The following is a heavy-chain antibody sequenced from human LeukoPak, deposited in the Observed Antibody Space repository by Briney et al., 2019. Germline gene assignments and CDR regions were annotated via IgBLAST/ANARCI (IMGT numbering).Heavy chain of an antibody. J-gene: IGHJ4*02. CDR3: ARVRGGYSYGSSYYFDY. D-gene: IGHD5-18*01. Sequence: ASVKVSFKASGGTFSSYAISWVRQAPGQGLEWMGGIIPIFGTANYAQKFQGRVTITAEESTSTAYMELSSLRSEDTAVHYCARVRGGYSYGSSYYFDYWGQGTLVTVSS. CDR2: IIPIFGTA. V-gene: IGHV1-69*13. CDR1: GGTFSSYA.